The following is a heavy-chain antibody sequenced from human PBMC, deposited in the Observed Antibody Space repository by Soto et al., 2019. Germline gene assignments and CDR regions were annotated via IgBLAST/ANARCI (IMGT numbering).Heavy chain of an antibody. CDR2: INPNSGGT. V-gene: IGHV1-2*04. D-gene: IGHD4-17*01. CDR3: ARAYTVTTSLYFDY. Sequence: QVQLVQSGAEVKKPGASVKVSCKASGYTFTGYYMHWVRQAPGQGLEWMGWINPNSGGTNYAQKFQGWVTMTRDTSVSTAYMELSRLRSDDTAVYYCARAYTVTTSLYFDYWGQGTLVTVSS. J-gene: IGHJ4*02. CDR1: GYTFTGYY.